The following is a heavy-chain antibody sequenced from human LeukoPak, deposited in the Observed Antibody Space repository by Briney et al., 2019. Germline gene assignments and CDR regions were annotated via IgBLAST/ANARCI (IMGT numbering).Heavy chain of an antibody. Sequence: GGSLLLSCTASGFIFGDYAMSWFRQAPGKGLEWVAFISSKPYGGTTEYAASVNGRFTISRGDSKSIAYLQMNSLKVEDTAMYYCTRGWDPFHYWGQGTLVTVSS. V-gene: IGHV3-49*03. CDR1: GFIFGDYA. D-gene: IGHD1-26*01. J-gene: IGHJ4*02. CDR3: TRGWDPFHY. CDR2: ISSKPYGGTT.